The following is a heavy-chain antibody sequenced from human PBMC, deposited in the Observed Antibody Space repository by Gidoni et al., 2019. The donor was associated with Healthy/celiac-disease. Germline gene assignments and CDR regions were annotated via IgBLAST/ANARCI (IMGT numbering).Heavy chain of an antibody. CDR2: IYWDDDK. D-gene: IGHD6-13*01. J-gene: IGHJ3*02. Sequence: WIRQPPGKALEWLALIYWDDDKRYSPSLKSRLTITKDTSKNQVVLTMTNMDPVDTATYYCAHSRIAAAGHAFDIWGQGTMVTVSS. CDR3: AHSRIAAAGHAFDI. V-gene: IGHV2-5*02.